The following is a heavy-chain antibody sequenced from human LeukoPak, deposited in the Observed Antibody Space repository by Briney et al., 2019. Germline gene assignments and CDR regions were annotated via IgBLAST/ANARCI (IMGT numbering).Heavy chain of an antibody. CDR1: GFTFSSYW. D-gene: IGHD1-1*01. CDR3: ARRQTTGTTWWFDP. CDR2: INRDGSET. V-gene: IGHV3-74*01. J-gene: IGHJ5*02. Sequence: PGGSLRLSCAASGFTFSSYWMHWVRQAPGKGLVWVSRINRDGSETNYADSVEGRFTISRDNAKNTLYLQMNSLRVEDTAVYYCARRQTTGTTWWFDPWGQGTLVTVSS.